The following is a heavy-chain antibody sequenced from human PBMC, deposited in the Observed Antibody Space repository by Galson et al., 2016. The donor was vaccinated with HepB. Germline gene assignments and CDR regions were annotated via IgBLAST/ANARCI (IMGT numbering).Heavy chain of an antibody. J-gene: IGHJ6*02. CDR3: ARLCYDFWRVSCAMDV. Sequence: SETLSLTCSVSGGSINTNTYYWVWIRQPPGKGLEWIGSIYHSGNTFYNPSLKSRVSISVDTSKNQFSLNVSYVTAADTAVYYWARLCYDFWRVSCAMDVWGQGTTVTAS. D-gene: IGHD3-3*01. CDR2: IYHSGNT. CDR1: GGSINTNTYY. V-gene: IGHV4-39*01.